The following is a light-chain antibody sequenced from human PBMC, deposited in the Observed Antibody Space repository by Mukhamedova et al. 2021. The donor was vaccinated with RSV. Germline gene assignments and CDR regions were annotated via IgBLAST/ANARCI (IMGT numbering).Light chain of an antibody. V-gene: IGKV1-12*01. CDR3: QQANSFPPFI. Sequence: WYQRRVHGKAPNPLIYNASRLQSGVPSRFSGSGSGTDSTLTISSLQPEDFGSYYCQQANSFPPFIFGPGTKVDIK. CDR2: NAS. J-gene: IGKJ3*01.